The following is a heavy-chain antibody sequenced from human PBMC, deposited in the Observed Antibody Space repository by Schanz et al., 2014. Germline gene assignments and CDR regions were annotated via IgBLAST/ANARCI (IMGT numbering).Heavy chain of an antibody. V-gene: IGHV3-66*02. D-gene: IGHD3-10*01. J-gene: IGHJ4*02. CDR2: IFTDGRT. CDR1: GFAVDNYY. Sequence: EVQLVASGGGLVQPGGSLRLSCAASGFAVDNYYMSCVRQAPGRGLEWVSIIFTDGRTYYADSVKGRFTISRDSSKNTLYLQMNSLRPEDTAVYYCARGGFGEVSYFDYWGQGILVTVSS. CDR3: ARGGFGEVSYFDY.